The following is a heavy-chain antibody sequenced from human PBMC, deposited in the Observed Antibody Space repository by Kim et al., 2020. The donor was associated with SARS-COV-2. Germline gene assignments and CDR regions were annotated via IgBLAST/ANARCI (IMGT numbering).Heavy chain of an antibody. CDR1: GFTFSSYG. CDR2: ISYDGSNK. D-gene: IGHD6-13*01. Sequence: GGSLRLSCAASGFTFSSYGMHWVRQAPGKGLEWVAVISYDGSNKYYADSVKGRFTISRDNSKNTLYLQMNSLRAEDTAVYYCAKGSSSYGMDVWGQGTTV. CDR3: AKGSSSYGMDV. V-gene: IGHV3-30*18. J-gene: IGHJ6*02.